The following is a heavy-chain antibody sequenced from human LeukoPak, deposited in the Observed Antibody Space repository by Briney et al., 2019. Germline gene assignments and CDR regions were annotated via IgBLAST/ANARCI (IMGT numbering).Heavy chain of an antibody. Sequence: HPGGSLRLSCAASGFTFSSYEMNWVRQAPGKGLEWVSDISSSGSTIYYADSVKGRFTISRDNAKNALYLQMNSLRAEDTAVYYCARDRGLDAAAGIPSDYWGQGTLVTVSS. CDR2: ISSSGSTI. D-gene: IGHD6-13*01. CDR1: GFTFSSYE. J-gene: IGHJ4*02. CDR3: ARDRGLDAAAGIPSDY. V-gene: IGHV3-48*03.